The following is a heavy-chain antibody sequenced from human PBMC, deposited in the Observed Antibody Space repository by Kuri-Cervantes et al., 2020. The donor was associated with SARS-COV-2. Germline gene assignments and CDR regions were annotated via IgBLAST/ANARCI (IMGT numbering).Heavy chain of an antibody. V-gene: IGHV3-73*01. CDR2: VRGKANNYAT. CDR3: TTLIDY. Sequence: GGSLRLSCAASGFTFSNAWMSWVRQASGKGLEWVGRVRGKANNYATAYAASVKGRFTISRDDLKNMAYLQMNSLKTEDTAVYYCTTLIDYWGQGALVTVSS. J-gene: IGHJ4*02. CDR1: GFTFSNAW.